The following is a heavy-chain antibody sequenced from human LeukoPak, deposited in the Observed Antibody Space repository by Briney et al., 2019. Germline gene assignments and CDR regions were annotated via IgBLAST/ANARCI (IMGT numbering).Heavy chain of an antibody. CDR2: IRYDGSNK. J-gene: IGHJ3*02. D-gene: IGHD4-17*01. Sequence: PGGSLRLSCAASGFTLSSYGMHWVHQAPGKGLEWVAFIRYDGSNKYYADSVKGRFTISRGNSKNTLYLQMNSLRAEDTAVYYCARHYMTTVTKGAFDIWGQGTMVTVSS. CDR1: GFTLSSYG. CDR3: ARHYMTTVTKGAFDI. V-gene: IGHV3-30*02.